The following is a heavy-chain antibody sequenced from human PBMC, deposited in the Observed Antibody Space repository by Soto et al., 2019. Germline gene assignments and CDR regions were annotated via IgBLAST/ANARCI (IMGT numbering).Heavy chain of an antibody. CDR1: GYTFTNYD. CDR3: VRDYYYDSSGSDAFDI. V-gene: IGHV1-8*01. CDR2: MSPNSGNT. Sequence: ASVKVSCKASGYTFTNYDINWVRQATGQGLEWMGWMSPNSGNTGYTQKFQGRLTITRDTSATTAYMELSSLRFEDTAVYYCVRDYYYDSSGSDAFDIWGQGTMVTVSS. J-gene: IGHJ3*02. D-gene: IGHD3-22*01.